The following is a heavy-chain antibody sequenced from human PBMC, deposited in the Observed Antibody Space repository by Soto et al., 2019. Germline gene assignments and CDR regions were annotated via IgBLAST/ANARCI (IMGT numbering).Heavy chain of an antibody. D-gene: IGHD4-4*01. V-gene: IGHV4-31*03. CDR3: ARAIPPMTTVRRYNWFDP. J-gene: IGHJ5*02. CDR2: INHIGST. CDR1: GASISSGGSY. Sequence: SETLSLTCTVSGASISSGGSYWAWIRQHPGKGLEWIGYINHIGSTIYTPSLKSRVTISVDTSKNHFSLKLSSVTAADTAVYYCARAIPPMTTVRRYNWFDPWGQGTLVTVSS.